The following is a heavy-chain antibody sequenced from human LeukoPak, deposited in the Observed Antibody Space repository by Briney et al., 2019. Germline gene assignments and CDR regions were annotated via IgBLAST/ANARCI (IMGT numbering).Heavy chain of an antibody. CDR1: GDSISSGGYY. CDR3: ARNRDGYNSFDY. D-gene: IGHD5-24*01. V-gene: IGHV4-30-2*01. J-gene: IGHJ4*02. Sequence: SETLSLTCTVSGDSISSGGYYWSWLRQPPGKGLEWIGYIYHTGSTYYNPSLKSRVTISVDRSKNQFSLRLSSVTAADTAVYYCARNRDGYNSFDYWGQGTLVTVSS. CDR2: IYHTGST.